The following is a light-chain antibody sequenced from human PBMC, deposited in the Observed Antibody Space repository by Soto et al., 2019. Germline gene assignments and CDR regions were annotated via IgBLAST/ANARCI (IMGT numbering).Light chain of an antibody. V-gene: IGLV2-14*01. CDR3: SSYTSSTTLV. CDR2: EVT. Sequence: QSVLTQPTSVSGSPGQSITISCTRTSSDVGSYNYVSWYQQHPGKSPKLMIYEVTNRPSGVSNRFSGSKSGNTASLTISGLQTEDEAHYYCSSYTSSTTLVFGGGTKVTVL. J-gene: IGLJ2*01. CDR1: SSDVGSYNY.